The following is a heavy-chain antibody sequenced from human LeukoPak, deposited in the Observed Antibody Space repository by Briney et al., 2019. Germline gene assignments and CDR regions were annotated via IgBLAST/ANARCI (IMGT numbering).Heavy chain of an antibody. CDR1: GFTFSSYE. D-gene: IGHD1-26*01. CDR3: AKYSGSYEKWLDY. Sequence: PGGSLRLSCAASGFTFSSYEMNWVRQAPGKGLEWVSYISSSGSTIYYADSVKGRFTISRDNAKNSLYLQMNSLRAEDTAVYYCAKYSGSYEKWLDYWAREPWSPSPQ. J-gene: IGHJ4*02. V-gene: IGHV3-48*03. CDR2: ISSSGSTI.